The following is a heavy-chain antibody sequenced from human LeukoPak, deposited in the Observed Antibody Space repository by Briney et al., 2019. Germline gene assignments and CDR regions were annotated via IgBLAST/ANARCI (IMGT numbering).Heavy chain of an antibody. CDR2: ISGSGGST. D-gene: IGHD2-2*01. CDR1: RFTFSSYG. Sequence: GGSLRFSCAASRFTFSSYGMSWVRQAPRKGLEWVSAISGSGGSTYYADSVKGRFTISRDNSKNTLYLQMNSLRAEDTAVYYCAKDTIRTPVVYWGQGTLVTVSS. V-gene: IGHV3-23*01. CDR3: AKDTIRTPVVY. J-gene: IGHJ4*02.